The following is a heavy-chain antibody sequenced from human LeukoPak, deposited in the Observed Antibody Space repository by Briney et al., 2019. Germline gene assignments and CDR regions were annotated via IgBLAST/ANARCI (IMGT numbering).Heavy chain of an antibody. CDR2: IYSGGST. CDR3: ARSGSYYYYYGMDV. CDR1: GFTVSSNY. J-gene: IGHJ6*02. V-gene: IGHV3-66*01. Sequence: GGSLRLSCAASGFTVSSNYMSWVRQAPGKGLEWVSVIYSGGSTYYANSVKGRFTISRDNSKNTLYLQMNSLRAEDTAVYYCARSGSYYYYYGMDVWGQGTTVTVSS. D-gene: IGHD6-25*01.